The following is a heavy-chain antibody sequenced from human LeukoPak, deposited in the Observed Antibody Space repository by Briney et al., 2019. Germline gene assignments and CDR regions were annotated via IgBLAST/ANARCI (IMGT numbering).Heavy chain of an antibody. CDR1: GGSISSGSYY. J-gene: IGHJ3*01. V-gene: IGHV4-61*02. D-gene: IGHD3-10*01. CDR2: ICTSGST. Sequence: PSQTLSLTCTVSGGSISSGSYYWSWIRQPAGKGLEWIGRICTSGSTNYNPSLKSRVTISVDTSKNQFSLKLSSVTAADTAVYYCASQYYYGSAYWGQGTMVTVSS. CDR3: ASQYYYGSAY.